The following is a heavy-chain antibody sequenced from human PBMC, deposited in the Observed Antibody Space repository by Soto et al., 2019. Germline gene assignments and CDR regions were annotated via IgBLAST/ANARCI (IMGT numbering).Heavy chain of an antibody. CDR2: IYYSGST. CDR1: GGSISSYY. Sequence: SETLSLTCTVSGGSISSYYWSWIRQPPGKGLEWIGYIYYSGSTNYNPSLKSRVTISVDTSKNQFSLKLSSVTAADTAVYYCASYNYDGSGYYYYYYGMDVWGQGTTVTVSS. D-gene: IGHD3-22*01. J-gene: IGHJ6*02. CDR3: ASYNYDGSGYYYYYYGMDV. V-gene: IGHV4-59*12.